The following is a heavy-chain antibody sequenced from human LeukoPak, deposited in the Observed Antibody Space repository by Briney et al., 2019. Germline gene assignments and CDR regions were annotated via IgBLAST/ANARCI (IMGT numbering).Heavy chain of an antibody. CDR3: AKDRYPGIAAAGNRPFDY. CDR2: ISYDGSNK. V-gene: IGHV3-30*04. D-gene: IGHD6-13*01. CDR1: GFTFGDYA. Sequence: GGSLRLSCTASGFTFGDYAMSWFRQAPGKGLEWVAVISYDGSNKYYADSVKGRFTISRDNSKNTLYLQMNSLRAEDTAVYYCAKDRYPGIAAAGNRPFDYWGQGTLVTVSS. J-gene: IGHJ4*02.